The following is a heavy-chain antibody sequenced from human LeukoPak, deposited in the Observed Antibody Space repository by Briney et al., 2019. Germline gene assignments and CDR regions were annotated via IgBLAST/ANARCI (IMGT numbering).Heavy chain of an antibody. D-gene: IGHD2-2*01. CDR3: ATLVITDAMGY. V-gene: IGHV3-7*01. CDR1: AFTFRNYY. Sequence: GGSLRLSCAASAFTFRNYYMSWVRQAPGKGLEWVANINQDGSEKYYVDSVKGRFTISRDNAENSLYLQMNSLRAEDTAVYYCATLVITDAMGYWGQGTLVTVSS. J-gene: IGHJ4*02. CDR2: INQDGSEK.